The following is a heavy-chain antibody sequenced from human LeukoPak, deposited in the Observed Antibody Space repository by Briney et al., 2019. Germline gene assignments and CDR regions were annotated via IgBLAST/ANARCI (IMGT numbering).Heavy chain of an antibody. CDR3: ARDSRSHCGTDACYGPYFDY. D-gene: IGHD2-2*01. V-gene: IGHV3-48*01. CDR2: IRSSSTTI. Sequence: GGSLRLSCEASGFSFSAYSMSWVRQAPGKGLEWISYIRSSSTTIYYADSVRGRFTISRDNAENSMYLQMNSLRVEDTAVYFCARDSRSHCGTDACYGPYFDYWGQGTLVAVSS. J-gene: IGHJ4*02. CDR1: GFSFSAYS.